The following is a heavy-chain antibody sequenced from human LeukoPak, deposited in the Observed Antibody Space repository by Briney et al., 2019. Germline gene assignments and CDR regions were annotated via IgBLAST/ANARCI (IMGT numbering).Heavy chain of an antibody. CDR2: MSYDGSNK. Sequence: GSLRLSCAASGFTFSTYAMNWVRQAPGKGLEWVAVMSYDGSNKYYADSVKGRFTISRDNSKNTLYLQMNSLRTEDTAVYYCARDSLGSSSWYDFDYWGQGTLVTVSS. D-gene: IGHD6-13*01. J-gene: IGHJ4*02. CDR1: GFTFSTYA. CDR3: ARDSLGSSSWYDFDY. V-gene: IGHV3-30*04.